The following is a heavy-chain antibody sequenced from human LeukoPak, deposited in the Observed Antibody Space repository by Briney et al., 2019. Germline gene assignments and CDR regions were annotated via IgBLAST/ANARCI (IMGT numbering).Heavy chain of an antibody. CDR1: GFTFSSYS. CDR2: ISSSSSYI. V-gene: IGHV3-21*01. D-gene: IGHD3-10*01. J-gene: IGHJ4*02. Sequence: SGGSLRLSCAASGFTFSSYSMNWVRQAPGKGLEWVSSISSSSSYIYYADSVKGRFTISRDNAKNSLYLQMNSLRAEDTAVYYRARGGVRGVLQNDYWGQGTLVTVSS. CDR3: ARGGVRGVLQNDY.